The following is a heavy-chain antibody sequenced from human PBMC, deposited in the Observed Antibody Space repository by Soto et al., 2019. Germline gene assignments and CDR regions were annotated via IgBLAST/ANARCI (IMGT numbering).Heavy chain of an antibody. CDR3: ARETIFGQSGGAYYYYYYYMDV. Sequence: GPSVKFSCKASGYTFTGYAMHWVRQAPGQRLEWMGWINAGNGNTKYSQKFQGRVTITRDTSASTAYMELSSLRSEDTAVYYCARETIFGQSGGAYYYYYYYMDVWGKGTTVTVSS. J-gene: IGHJ6*03. CDR1: GYTFTGYA. V-gene: IGHV1-3*01. D-gene: IGHD3-3*01. CDR2: INAGNGNT.